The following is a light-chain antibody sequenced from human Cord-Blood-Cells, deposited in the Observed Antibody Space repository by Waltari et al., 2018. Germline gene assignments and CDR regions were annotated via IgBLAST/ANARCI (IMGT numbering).Light chain of an antibody. CDR2: QDS. CDR3: QAWDSSTAV. Sequence: SYELTQPPSVSVSPGQTASITCSGDKLGDKYACWYQQKPGQSPVLVIYQDSKRPSGIPGRFSGSHSGNTATLTLSGTQAMEEADYYCQAWDSSTAVFGGGTKLTVL. V-gene: IGLV3-1*01. CDR1: KLGDKY. J-gene: IGLJ2*01.